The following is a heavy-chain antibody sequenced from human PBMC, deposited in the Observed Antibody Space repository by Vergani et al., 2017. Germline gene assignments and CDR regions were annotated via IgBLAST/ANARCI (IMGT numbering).Heavy chain of an antibody. CDR3: AKGGSYLGSFDI. CDR2: ISGSGGST. CDR1: GFTFSSYA. J-gene: IGHJ3*02. Sequence: EVQLLESGGGLVQPGGSLRLSCAASGFTFSSYAMSWVRQAPGKGLEWVSAISGSGGSTSYADSVKGRFTSSSDNSKNTLYLQMNSLSAEDTAVYYCAKGGSYLGSFDIGGEGTMVTVSS. D-gene: IGHD2-15*01. V-gene: IGHV3-23*01.